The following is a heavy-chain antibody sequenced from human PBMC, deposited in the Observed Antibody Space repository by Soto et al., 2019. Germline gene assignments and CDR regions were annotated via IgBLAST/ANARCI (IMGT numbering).Heavy chain of an antibody. CDR2: ISGSGGST. V-gene: IGHV3-23*01. CDR1: GFTFRSYA. J-gene: IGHJ4*02. CDR3: AKRTDEGIDY. D-gene: IGHD2-21*02. Sequence: GGSLRLSCAASGFTFRSYAMSWVRQAPGEGLEWVSDISGSGGSTYYADSVKGRFTISRDNSKSTLYLQMNSLRVADTAVYYCAKRTDEGIDYWGQGTLVTVSS.